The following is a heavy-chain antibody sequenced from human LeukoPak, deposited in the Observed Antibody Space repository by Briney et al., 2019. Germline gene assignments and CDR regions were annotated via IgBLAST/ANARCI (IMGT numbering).Heavy chain of an antibody. D-gene: IGHD4-11*01. J-gene: IGHJ5*02. CDR2: IYPGDSDT. Sequence: GESLKISCKDSGYRFTSYWIAWVRQMPGKGLEWMGIIYPGDSDTRYSPSFQGQVTISADKSINTAYLQWTSLKASDTAMYYCARWVTLNDYSDYGWFDPWGQGTLVTVSS. CDR3: ARWVTLNDYSDYGWFDP. V-gene: IGHV5-51*01. CDR1: GYRFTSYW.